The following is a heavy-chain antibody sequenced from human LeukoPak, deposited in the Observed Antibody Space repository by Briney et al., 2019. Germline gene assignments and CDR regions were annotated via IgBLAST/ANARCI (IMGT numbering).Heavy chain of an antibody. D-gene: IGHD6-13*01. CDR1: GGTFSSYA. CDR3: ARVGASSSPTYYYYGMDV. J-gene: IGHJ6*02. V-gene: IGHV1-69*13. CDR2: IIPIFGTA. Sequence: SVKVSCKASGGTFSSYAISWVRQAPGQGLEWMGGIIPIFGTANYAQRFQGRVTITADESTSTAYMELSSLRSEDTAVYYCARVGASSSPTYYYYGMDVWGQGTTVTVSS.